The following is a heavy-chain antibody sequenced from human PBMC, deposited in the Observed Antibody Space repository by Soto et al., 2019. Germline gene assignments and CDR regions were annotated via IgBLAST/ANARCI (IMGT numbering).Heavy chain of an antibody. CDR2: TYYRSKRYN. D-gene: IGHD5-12*01. CDR3: ARVIGVVVATIADYGMDV. J-gene: IGHJ6*02. CDR1: GDSVSSNSAA. Sequence: SQTLSLTCVLSGDSVSSNSAAWNWIRQSPSRGLEWLGRTYYRSKRYNDYAVSVKSRITINPDTSKNQFSLQLNSVTPEDTAVYYCARVIGVVVATIADYGMDVWGQGTTVTVSS. V-gene: IGHV6-1*01.